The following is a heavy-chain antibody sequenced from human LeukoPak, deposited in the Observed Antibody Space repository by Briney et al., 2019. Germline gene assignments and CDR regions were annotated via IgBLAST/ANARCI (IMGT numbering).Heavy chain of an antibody. Sequence: ASVKVSCKASGGTFSSYAISWVRQAPGQGLEWMGGIIPIFGTANYTQKFQGRVTITADESTSTAYMELSSLRSEDTAVYYCARSRHLGWNDAFDIWGQGTMVTVCS. CDR1: GGTFSSYA. V-gene: IGHV1-69*13. J-gene: IGHJ3*02. D-gene: IGHD1-1*01. CDR3: ARSRHLGWNDAFDI. CDR2: IIPIFGTA.